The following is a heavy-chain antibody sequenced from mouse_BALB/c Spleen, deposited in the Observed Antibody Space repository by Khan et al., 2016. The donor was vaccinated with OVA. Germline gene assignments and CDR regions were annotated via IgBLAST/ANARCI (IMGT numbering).Heavy chain of an antibody. CDR2: ISSGGSYT. CDR1: GFTFSSYG. D-gene: IGHD2-3*01. V-gene: IGHV5-6*01. CDR3: ARQPGYYEGSAMDY. J-gene: IGHJ4*01. Sequence: EVQLQESGGDLVKPVGSLKLSCAASGFTFSSYGMSWVRQTPDKRLEWVAAISSGGSYTYYPDSLKGRFTISRDNAKNTLYLQMSSLKSEDTAMYDCARQPGYYEGSAMDYWGQGTSVTVAS.